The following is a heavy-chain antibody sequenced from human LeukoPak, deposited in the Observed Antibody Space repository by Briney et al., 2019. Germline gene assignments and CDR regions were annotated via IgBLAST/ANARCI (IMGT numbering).Heavy chain of an antibody. Sequence: SVKVSCKASGGTFSSYAISWVRQAPGQGLEWMGGIIPIFGTANYAQKFQGRVTITADKSTSTAYMELSSLRSEDTAVYYCATGYSYGYYYYYYMDVWGKGTTVTVSS. J-gene: IGHJ6*03. D-gene: IGHD5-18*01. CDR3: ATGYSYGYYYYYYMDV. CDR2: IIPIFGTA. V-gene: IGHV1-69*06. CDR1: GGTFSSYA.